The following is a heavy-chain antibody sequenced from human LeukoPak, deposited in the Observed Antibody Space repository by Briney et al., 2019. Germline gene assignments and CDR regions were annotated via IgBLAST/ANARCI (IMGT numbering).Heavy chain of an antibody. J-gene: IGHJ3*02. Sequence: GGSLRLSCAASGFTFSNTWMSWVRQAPGKGLEWVGRIKTKTDGGTTDYAAPVKGRFTISRDDSKNMLYLQMNSLKTEDTAVYYCTRDRNILATGLAFDIRGQGTMVTVSS. V-gene: IGHV3-15*01. D-gene: IGHD5-12*01. CDR3: TRDRNILATGLAFDI. CDR2: IKTKTDGGTT. CDR1: GFTFSNTW.